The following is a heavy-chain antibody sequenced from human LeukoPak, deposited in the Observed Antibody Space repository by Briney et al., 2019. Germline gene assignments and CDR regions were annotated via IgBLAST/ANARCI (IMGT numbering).Heavy chain of an antibody. Sequence: SGTLSLTCAVSGGSISSSNWWSWVRQPPGKGLEWIGEIYHSGSTNYNPSLKSRVTISVDTSKNQFSLKLSSVTAADTAVYYCARRGGGYDSPTDYWGQGTLVTVSS. CDR1: GGSISSSNW. CDR3: ARRGGGYDSPTDY. CDR2: IYHSGST. J-gene: IGHJ4*02. V-gene: IGHV4-4*02. D-gene: IGHD5-12*01.